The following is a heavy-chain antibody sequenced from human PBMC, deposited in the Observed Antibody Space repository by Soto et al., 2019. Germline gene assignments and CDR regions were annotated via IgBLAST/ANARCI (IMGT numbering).Heavy chain of an antibody. V-gene: IGHV4-30-2*01. CDR1: GGSISSGGYS. Sequence: PSETLSLTCAVSGGSISSGGYSWSWIRQPPGKGLEWIGYIYHSGSTYYNPSLKSRVTISVDTSKNQFSLKLSSVTAADTAVYYCAILDYIFPGYYFAPSGQGTPVPVSS. CDR2: IYHSGST. J-gene: IGHJ5*02. D-gene: IGHD3-9*01. CDR3: AILDYIFPGYYFAP.